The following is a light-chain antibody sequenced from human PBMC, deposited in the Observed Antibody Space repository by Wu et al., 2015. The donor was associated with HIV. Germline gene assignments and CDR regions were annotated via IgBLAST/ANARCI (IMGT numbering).Light chain of an antibody. J-gene: IGKJ2*02. V-gene: IGKV1-12*01. CDR3: QQSNSVPRT. CDR2: AAS. Sequence: DIQMTQSPSSVSASVGDRVTITCRASQGIGSWLGWYQQKLGKAPKLLIYAASNLQSGVPSRFSGSGSGTDLTLTISSLQPEDFATYYCQQSNSVPRTFGQGTKLEMK. CDR1: QGIGSW.